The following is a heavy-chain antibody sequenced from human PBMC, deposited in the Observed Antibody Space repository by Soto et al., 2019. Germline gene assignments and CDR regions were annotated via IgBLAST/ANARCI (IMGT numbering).Heavy chain of an antibody. D-gene: IGHD6-19*01. J-gene: IGHJ2*01. CDR2: IYSGGST. V-gene: IGHV3-66*01. Sequence: VQLVESGGGLVQPGGSLRLSCAASGFTVSSNYMSWVRQAPGKGLEWVSVIYSGGSTYYADSVKGRFTISRDNSKNTLYLQMNSLRAEDTAVYYCARSNIAVAGTDNWYFDLWGRGTLVTVSS. CDR1: GFTVSSNY. CDR3: ARSNIAVAGTDNWYFDL.